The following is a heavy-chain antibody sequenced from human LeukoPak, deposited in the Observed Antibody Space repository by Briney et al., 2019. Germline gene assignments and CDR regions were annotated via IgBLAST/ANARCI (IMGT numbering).Heavy chain of an antibody. Sequence: ASVKVSCKASGGTISSYAISWVRQAPGQGLEWMGWMNPNSGNTGYAQKFQGRVTMTRNTSISTAYMELCSLRSEDTAVYYCARFPSRPAAAGRSWWFDPWGQGTLVTVSS. CDR3: ARFPSRPAAAGRSWWFDP. V-gene: IGHV1-8*02. D-gene: IGHD6-13*01. CDR1: GGTISSYA. CDR2: MNPNSGNT. J-gene: IGHJ5*02.